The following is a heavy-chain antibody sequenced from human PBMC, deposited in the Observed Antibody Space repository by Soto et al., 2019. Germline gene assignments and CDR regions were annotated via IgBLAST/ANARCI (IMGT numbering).Heavy chain of an antibody. Sequence: GGSLRLSCAAPGFTFSSYWMHWVRQAPGKGLVWVSRINSDGSSTSYADSVKGRFTISRDNAKNTLYLQMNSLRAEDTAVYYCARDTSQSYDISTGPLDYWGQGTLVTVSS. CDR1: GFTFSSYW. D-gene: IGHD3-9*01. J-gene: IGHJ4*02. CDR2: INSDGSST. CDR3: ARDTSQSYDISTGPLDY. V-gene: IGHV3-74*01.